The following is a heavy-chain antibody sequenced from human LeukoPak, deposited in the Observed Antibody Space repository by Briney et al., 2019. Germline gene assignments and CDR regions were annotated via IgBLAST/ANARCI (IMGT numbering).Heavy chain of an antibody. CDR1: GFTVSSNS. V-gene: IGHV3-53*01. CDR2: IYSSVT. Sequence: GGSLRLSCAASGFTVSSNSMSWVRQAPGKGLEWVSFIYSSVTHYSDSVKGRFTISRDNSKNTLFLQMNSLRAEDAAVYYCARRAGAYSHPYDYWGQGTLVTVSS. D-gene: IGHD4/OR15-4a*01. CDR3: ARRAGAYSHPYDY. J-gene: IGHJ4*02.